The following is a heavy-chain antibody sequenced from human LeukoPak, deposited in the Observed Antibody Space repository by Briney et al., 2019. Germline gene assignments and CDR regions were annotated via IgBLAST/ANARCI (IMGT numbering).Heavy chain of an antibody. Sequence: SVKVSCKASGGTFSSYAISWVRQAPGQGLEWMGRIIPILGIANYAQKFQGRVTITADKSTSTAYMELSSLRAEDTAVYYCAKVRTSDLGFCSGGSCSGDAFDIWGQGTVVTVSS. CDR1: GGTFSSYA. D-gene: IGHD2-15*01. CDR3: AKVRTSDLGFCSGGSCSGDAFDI. CDR2: IIPILGIA. V-gene: IGHV1-69*04. J-gene: IGHJ3*02.